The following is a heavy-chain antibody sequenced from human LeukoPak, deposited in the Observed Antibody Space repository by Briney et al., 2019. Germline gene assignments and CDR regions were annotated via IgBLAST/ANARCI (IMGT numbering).Heavy chain of an antibody. CDR2: ISAYNGNT. CDR1: GYTFTSYG. CDR3: ARDITGYYDFDS. V-gene: IGHV1-18*01. D-gene: IGHD3-9*01. Sequence: ASVKVSCKASGYTFTSYGTSWVRQAPGQGLEWMGWISAYNGNTNYAKKLQGRVTMTTDTSTSTGYMQLRSRRSDDTAVYYFARDITGYYDFDSWGQGTLVTVSS. J-gene: IGHJ4*02.